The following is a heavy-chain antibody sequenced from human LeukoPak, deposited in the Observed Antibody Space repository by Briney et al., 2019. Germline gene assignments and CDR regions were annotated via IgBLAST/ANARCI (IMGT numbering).Heavy chain of an antibody. Sequence: PGGSLRLSCAASGFTFSSYAMHWVRQAPGKGLEWVAVISYDGSSKYYADSVKGRFTISRDNSKNTLYLQMNSLRAEDTAVYYCSRGQGCAYWGQGTLVTVSS. CDR1: GFTFSSYA. CDR2: ISYDGSSK. D-gene: IGHD6-19*01. CDR3: SRGQGCAY. J-gene: IGHJ4*02. V-gene: IGHV3-30-3*01.